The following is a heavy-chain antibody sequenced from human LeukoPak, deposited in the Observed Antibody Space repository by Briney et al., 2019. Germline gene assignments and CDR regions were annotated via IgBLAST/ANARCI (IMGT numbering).Heavy chain of an antibody. CDR2: ISWNSGSI. CDR1: GFTFDDYA. V-gene: IGHV3-9*01. CDR3: AKLPSPFDGADFDY. D-gene: IGHD2/OR15-2a*01. Sequence: PGGSLRLSCAASGFTFDDYAMHWVRQAPGKGLEWVSGISWNSGSIGYADSVKGRFTISRDNAKNSLYLQMNSLRAEDTALYYCAKLPSPFDGADFDYWGQGTLVTVSS. J-gene: IGHJ4*02.